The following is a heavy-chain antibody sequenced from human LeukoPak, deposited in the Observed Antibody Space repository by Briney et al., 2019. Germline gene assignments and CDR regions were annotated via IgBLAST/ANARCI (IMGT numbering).Heavy chain of an antibody. D-gene: IGHD6-13*01. CDR1: GGSISSGGYS. CDR3: ARGQQLVFSWFDP. CDR2: INHSGST. V-gene: IGHV4-30-2*01. J-gene: IGHJ5*02. Sequence: SETLSLTCAVSGGSISSGGYSWSWIRQPPGKGLEWIGEINHSGSTNYNPSLKSRVTISVDTSKNQFSLKLSSVTAADTAVYYCARGQQLVFSWFDPWGQGTLVTVSS.